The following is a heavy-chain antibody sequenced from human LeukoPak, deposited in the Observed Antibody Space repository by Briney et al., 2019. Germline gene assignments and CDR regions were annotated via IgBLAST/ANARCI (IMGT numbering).Heavy chain of an antibody. CDR1: GGSISSSNW. V-gene: IGHV4-4*02. CDR3: ARSRPHCSGGSCYSGWFDP. Sequence: SGTLSLTCAVSGGSISSSNWWSWVRQPPGKGLEWIGEIYHSGSTNYNPSLKSRVTISVDKSKNQFSLKLSSVTAADTAVYYCARSRPHCSGGSCYSGWFDPWGQGTLVTASS. J-gene: IGHJ5*02. CDR2: IYHSGST. D-gene: IGHD2-15*01.